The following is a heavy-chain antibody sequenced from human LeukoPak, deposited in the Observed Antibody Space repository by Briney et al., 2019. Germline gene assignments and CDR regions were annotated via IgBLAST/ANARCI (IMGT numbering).Heavy chain of an antibody. V-gene: IGHV3-48*01. CDR2: ISGPSSTI. D-gene: IGHD2-2*01. CDR3: ARGRYCTSSSCSYFYYYGMDV. Sequence: GGSLRLSCAASGFTFSSYSMNWVRQAPGKGLEWVSYISGPSSTIYYVDSVKGRFTISRDNAKNSLYLQMNSLRAEDTAVYYCARGRYCTSSSCSYFYYYGMDVWGQGTTVTVSS. CDR1: GFTFSSYS. J-gene: IGHJ6*02.